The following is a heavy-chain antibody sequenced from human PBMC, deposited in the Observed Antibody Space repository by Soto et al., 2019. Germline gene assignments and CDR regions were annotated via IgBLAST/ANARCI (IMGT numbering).Heavy chain of an antibody. CDR1: GGSISSYY. CDR3: ARDRVGATVY. CDR2: IYYSGST. Sequence: QVQLQESGPGLVKPSETLSLTCTVSGGSISSYYWSWIRQPPGKGLEWIGYIYYSGSTNYNPSLKSRVTISVHTSKNQFSLKLSSVTAADTAVYYCARDRVGATVYWGQGTLVTVSS. V-gene: IGHV4-59*01. D-gene: IGHD1-26*01. J-gene: IGHJ4*02.